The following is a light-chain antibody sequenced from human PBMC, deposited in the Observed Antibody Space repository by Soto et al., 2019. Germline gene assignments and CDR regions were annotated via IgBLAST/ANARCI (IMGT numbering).Light chain of an antibody. CDR3: QHRSNWPLT. CDR1: QSVSSN. V-gene: IGKV3-11*01. J-gene: IGKJ4*01. Sequence: EIVLTQSPATLSLSPGERATLSCRASQSVSSNLAWYQQKPGQAPRLLIYEASSRATGIPARFSGSGSGTDFTLTISSLEPVDFAVYYCQHRSNWPLTFGGGTNVEI. CDR2: EAS.